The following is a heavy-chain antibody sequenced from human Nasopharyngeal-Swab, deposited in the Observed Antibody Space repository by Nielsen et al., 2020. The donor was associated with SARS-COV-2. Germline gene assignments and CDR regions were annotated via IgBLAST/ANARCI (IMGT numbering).Heavy chain of an antibody. CDR3: ARDQEYSSSSIFDY. V-gene: IGHV4-30-4*01. CDR1: GGSISSSSYY. Sequence: SETLSLTCTVSGGSISSSSYYWSWIRQPPGKGLEWIGYIYYSGSTYYNPSLKSRVTISVDTSKNQFSLKLSSVTAADTAVYYCARDQEYSSSSIFDYWGQGTLVTVSS. CDR2: IYYSGST. D-gene: IGHD6-6*01. J-gene: IGHJ4*02.